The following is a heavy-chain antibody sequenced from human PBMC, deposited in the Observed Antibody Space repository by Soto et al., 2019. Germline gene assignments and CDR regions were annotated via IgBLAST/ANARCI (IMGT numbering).Heavy chain of an antibody. Sequence: QVQLVQSGAEVKKPGSSVKVSCKASGGTFSSYAISWVRQAPGEGLECMGGIIPIFGTANYAQKFQGRVTITADESTSTAYMELSSLRSEDTAVYYCARDVMMATTRGWFDPWGQGTLVTVSS. J-gene: IGHJ5*02. CDR1: GGTFSSYA. CDR2: IIPIFGTA. V-gene: IGHV1-69*12. D-gene: IGHD5-12*01. CDR3: ARDVMMATTRGWFDP.